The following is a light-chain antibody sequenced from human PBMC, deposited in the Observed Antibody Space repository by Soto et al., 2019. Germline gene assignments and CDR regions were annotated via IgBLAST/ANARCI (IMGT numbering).Light chain of an antibody. CDR1: QSVSSN. CDR2: GAS. Sequence: EIVMTQSPATLSVSPGERATLSCRASQSVSSNLVWYQQKPGQAPRLLIYGASSRVTGIPARFSGSGSGTEFTLTISSLQSEDVAVYYCQQYDNWPRTFGQGTKVEIK. CDR3: QQYDNWPRT. J-gene: IGKJ1*01. V-gene: IGKV3-15*01.